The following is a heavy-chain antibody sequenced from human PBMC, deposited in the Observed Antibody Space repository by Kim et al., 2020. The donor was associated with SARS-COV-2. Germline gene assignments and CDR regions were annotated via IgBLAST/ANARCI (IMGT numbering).Heavy chain of an antibody. J-gene: IGHJ4*02. Sequence: GGSLRLSCTTSGLNSGDYAMSWFRQAPGKGLEWVAFIRSKRYGETTEYAASVKGRFTISRDDSKRIAYLQMNGLKTEDTAVYYCTSGPYYYDSAAYYHDYWGQGTLVTVSS. D-gene: IGHD3-22*01. CDR3: TSGPYYYDSAAYYHDY. CDR2: IRSKRYGETT. CDR1: GLNSGDYA. V-gene: IGHV3-49*03.